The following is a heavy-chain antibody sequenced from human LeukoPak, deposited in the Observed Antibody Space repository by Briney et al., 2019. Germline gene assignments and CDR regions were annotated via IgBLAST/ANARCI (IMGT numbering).Heavy chain of an antibody. J-gene: IGHJ4*02. V-gene: IGHV4-4*07. CDR3: ARSPPDSNPLDY. CDR1: GASISGYY. D-gene: IGHD4-11*01. CDR2: IFTSGIT. Sequence: SETLSLTCTVSGASISGYYWNCIRQPAGEGLEWIGRIFTSGITSYNPSLKSRVTMSVDTSNNQFSLRLSSVTAADTAVYYCARSPPDSNPLDYWGLGTLVTISS.